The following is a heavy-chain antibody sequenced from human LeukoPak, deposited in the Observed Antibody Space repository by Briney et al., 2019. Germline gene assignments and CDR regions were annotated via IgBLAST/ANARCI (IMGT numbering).Heavy chain of an antibody. CDR3: AKGTSSGWYYFDY. J-gene: IGHJ4*02. CDR1: GYSITSGYY. V-gene: IGHV4-38-2*02. D-gene: IGHD6-19*01. Sequence: PSETLSLTCIVSGYSITSGYYWGWIRQPPGKGLEWIGSIYHSGDTYYNPSLKSRVTISVDTSKNQFSLKLDSVTAADTAVYYCAKGTSSGWYYFDYWGQGTLVTVSS. CDR2: IYHSGDT.